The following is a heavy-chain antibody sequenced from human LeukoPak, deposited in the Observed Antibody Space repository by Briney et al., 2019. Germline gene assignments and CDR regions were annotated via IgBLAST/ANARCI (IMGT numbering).Heavy chain of an antibody. Sequence: GGSLRLSCAASGFTFSNAWMSWVRQAPGKGLEWVGRIKSKTDGEATGYTAPVKGRFTISRDDSKNTLYLQMNSLKTEDTAVYYFTTDRVGGPFYERGYRYGYHDYWGQGTLVTVSS. CDR1: GFTFSNAW. J-gene: IGHJ4*02. CDR2: IKSKTDGEAT. D-gene: IGHD5-18*01. V-gene: IGHV3-15*01. CDR3: TTDRVGGPFYERGYRYGYHDY.